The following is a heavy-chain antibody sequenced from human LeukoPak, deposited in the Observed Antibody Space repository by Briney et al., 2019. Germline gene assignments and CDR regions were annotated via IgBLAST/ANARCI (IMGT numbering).Heavy chain of an antibody. CDR2: IYYSGST. V-gene: IGHV4-59*12. CDR1: GGSISSYY. CDR3: ARDDYGGKFDY. J-gene: IGHJ4*02. D-gene: IGHD4-23*01. Sequence: SETLSLTCTVSGGSISSYYWSWIRQPPGKGLEWIGYIYYSGSTNYNPSLKSRVTISVDTSKNQFSLKLSSVTAADTAVYYCARDDYGGKFDYWGQGILVTVSS.